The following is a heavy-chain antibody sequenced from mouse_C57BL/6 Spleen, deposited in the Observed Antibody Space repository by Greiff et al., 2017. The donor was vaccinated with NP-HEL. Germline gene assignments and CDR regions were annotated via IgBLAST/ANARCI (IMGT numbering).Heavy chain of an antibody. CDR3: ATLYGGDYFDY. V-gene: IGHV1-82*01. CDR1: GYAFSSSW. CDR2: IYPGDGDT. J-gene: IGHJ2*01. D-gene: IGHD1-1*02. Sequence: VQLQQSGPELVKPGASVKISCKASGYAFSSSWMNWVKQRPGKGLEWIGRIYPGDGDTNYNGKFKGKATLTADKSSSTAYMQLSSLTSEDSAVYFCATLYGGDYFDYWGQGTTLTVSS.